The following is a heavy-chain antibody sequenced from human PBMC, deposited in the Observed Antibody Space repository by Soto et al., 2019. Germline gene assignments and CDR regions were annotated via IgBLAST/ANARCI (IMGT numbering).Heavy chain of an antibody. D-gene: IGHD6-13*01. CDR2: IIPIFGTA. V-gene: IGHV1-69*06. J-gene: IGHJ4*02. CDR3: ARVEMAAAGTSSY. CDR1: GGTFSSYA. Sequence: SVKVSCKASGGTFSSYAISWVRQAPGQGLEWMGGIIPIFGTANYAQKFQGRVTITADKSTSTAYTELSSLRSEDTAVYYCARVEMAAAGTSSYWGQGTLVTVSS.